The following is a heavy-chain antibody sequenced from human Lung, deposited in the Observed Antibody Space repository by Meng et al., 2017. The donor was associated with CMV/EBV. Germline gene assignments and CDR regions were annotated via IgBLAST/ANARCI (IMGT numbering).Heavy chain of an antibody. V-gene: IGHV4-4*02. CDR1: GDSITNQNW. J-gene: IGHJ1*01. CDR3: LRRSGGSV. D-gene: IGHD3-10*01. Sequence: QVELPESGPPLGKPAETLSLTFAVTGDSITNQNWWAWVRQPPGKGLEWIGEIPHRGSSAYNPSLKSRVSMSIDKSKNQFSLKLTSVTAADTAVYHCLRRSGGSVWGQGTLVTVSS. CDR2: IPHRGSS.